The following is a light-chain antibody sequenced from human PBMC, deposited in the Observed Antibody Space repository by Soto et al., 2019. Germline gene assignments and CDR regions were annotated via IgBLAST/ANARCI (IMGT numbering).Light chain of an antibody. V-gene: IGKV3-20*01. Sequence: EIVLTQSPGTLSLSPGERAPLSCRSSQSVSSSYLAWYQQKPGQAPRLLIYWASTRASGIPARFRGSGAGTDFTLTISSLQPEDVATYYCQKYNSAVDTFGGGTKV. CDR1: QSVSSSY. J-gene: IGKJ4*01. CDR2: WAS. CDR3: QKYNSAVDT.